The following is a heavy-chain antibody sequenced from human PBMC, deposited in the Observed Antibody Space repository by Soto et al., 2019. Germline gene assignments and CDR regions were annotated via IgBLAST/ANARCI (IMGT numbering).Heavy chain of an antibody. CDR3: ARVPYTSSTYYYYGMDV. V-gene: IGHV1-2*04. J-gene: IGHJ6*02. CDR2: INPDTGDT. D-gene: IGHD3-16*01. Sequence: ASVKVSCKASGYIFIDYYIHWVRQAPGQGLEWMGWINPDTGDTNYAQKFQGWVTVTRDTSISTAYMEVSRLKSDHTAVYYCARVPYTSSTYYYYGMDVWGQGTTVTVSS. CDR1: GYIFIDYY.